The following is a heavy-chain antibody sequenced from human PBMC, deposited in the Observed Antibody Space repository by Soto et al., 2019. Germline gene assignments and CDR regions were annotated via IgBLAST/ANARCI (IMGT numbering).Heavy chain of an antibody. CDR2: ITGSGDSA. V-gene: IGHV3-23*01. CDR1: GFTFNNYA. D-gene: IGHD1-26*01. Sequence: EVQLLESGGGLVQPGGSLRLSCAASGFTFNNYAISWVRQAPGKGLEWVSTITGSGDSAYYADSVKGRFIISSDNSKNTLYMQMHSLGAEDSAIYYCAKGRGTNYYYHMDVWGGGTKVTVSS. CDR3: AKGRGTNYYYHMDV. J-gene: IGHJ6*03.